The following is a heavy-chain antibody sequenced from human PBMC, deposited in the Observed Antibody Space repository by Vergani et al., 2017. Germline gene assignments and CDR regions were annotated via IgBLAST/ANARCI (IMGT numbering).Heavy chain of an antibody. Sequence: VKRVEPGGGLVKPGGSLRLSCAAFGFTFIDYYMSWIRQAPGKGLEWVSYISSSGSTIYYADSVKGRFTISRDNAKNALYLQMNSLRAEDTAVYDCARGTITFGAVIVIAPWVDYWGQGTLVTVSS. CDR1: GFTFIDYY. D-gene: IGHD3-16*02. CDR2: ISSSGSTI. J-gene: IGHJ4*02. V-gene: IGHV3-11*04. CDR3: ARGTITFGAVIVIAPWVDY.